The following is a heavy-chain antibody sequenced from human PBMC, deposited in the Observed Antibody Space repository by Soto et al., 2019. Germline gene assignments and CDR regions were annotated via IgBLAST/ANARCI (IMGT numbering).Heavy chain of an antibody. CDR1: GGSFSGYY. J-gene: IGHJ4*02. V-gene: IGHV4-34*01. CDR2: VNHSGST. CDR3: ARGSGSSWYKS. Sequence: QVQLQQWGAGLLKPSETLSLSCAVYGGSFSGYYWSWIRQPPGKGLEWIGEVNHSGSTKYNPSLKRRVPRSVAPSKNQFSLRLSSVTAADTSVYYCARGSGSSWYKSWGQGTLVTVSS. D-gene: IGHD6-13*01.